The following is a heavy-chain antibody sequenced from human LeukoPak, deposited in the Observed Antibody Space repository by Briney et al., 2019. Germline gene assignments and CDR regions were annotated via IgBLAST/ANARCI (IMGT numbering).Heavy chain of an antibody. V-gene: IGHV4-34*01. J-gene: IGHJ4*02. CDR1: GGSFSGYY. Sequence: KPSETLSLTCAVYGGSFSGYYWSWIRQPPGKGLEWIGDINHSGSTNYNPSLKSRVTISVDTSKNQFSLKLSSMTAADTAVYYCARGELRYFDWLLRGTYFDYWGQGTLVTVSS. D-gene: IGHD3-9*01. CDR2: INHSGST. CDR3: ARGELRYFDWLLRGTYFDY.